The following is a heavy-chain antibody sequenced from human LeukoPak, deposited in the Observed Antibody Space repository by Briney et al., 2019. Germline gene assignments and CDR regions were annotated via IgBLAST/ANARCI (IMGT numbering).Heavy chain of an antibody. CDR3: AKIGGSGSYFMGDDY. CDR1: GFTFSSYW. D-gene: IGHD3-10*01. V-gene: IGHV3-74*01. Sequence: TGGSLRLSCGASGFTFSSYWMHWVRHAPGKGLVWVSRINNDGSSTSYADSVQGRFTISRDNSKNTLYLQMNSLRAEDTAVYYCAKIGGSGSYFMGDDYWGQGTLVTVSS. J-gene: IGHJ4*02. CDR2: INNDGSST.